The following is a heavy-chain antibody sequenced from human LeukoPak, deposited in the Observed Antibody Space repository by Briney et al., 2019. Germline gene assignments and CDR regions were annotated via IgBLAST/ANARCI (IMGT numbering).Heavy chain of an antibody. D-gene: IGHD3-9*01. CDR1: GFTFSNYG. V-gene: IGHV3-66*01. J-gene: IGHJ4*02. CDR3: ARAGRGLRYFDWLTYDY. Sequence: PGGSLRLSCAASGFTFSNYGMRWVRQAPGKGLEWVSVIYSGGSTYYADSVKGRFTISRDNAKNTLYLQMNSLRAEDTAVYYCARAGRGLRYFDWLTYDYWGQGTLVTASS. CDR2: IYSGGST.